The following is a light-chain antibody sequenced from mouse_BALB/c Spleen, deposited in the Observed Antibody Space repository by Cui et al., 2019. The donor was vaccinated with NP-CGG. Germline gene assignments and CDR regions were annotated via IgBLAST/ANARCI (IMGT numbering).Light chain of an antibody. Sequence: QAVVTQESALPQSPGEKVTLPFRPVTGAVTTSNYANWVQEKPDHLFTGLIGGTNNRAPGVPARFSGSLIGDKAALTITGAQTEDEAIYFCALWYSNHWVFGGGTKLTVL. CDR2: GTN. CDR1: TGAVTTSNY. J-gene: IGLJ1*01. V-gene: IGLV1*01. CDR3: ALWYSNHWV.